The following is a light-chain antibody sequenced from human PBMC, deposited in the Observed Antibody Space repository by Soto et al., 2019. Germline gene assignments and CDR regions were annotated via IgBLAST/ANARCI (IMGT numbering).Light chain of an antibody. Sequence: QSVLTQPPSASGTPGQRVTISCSGSSSNIGSNYVYWYQQLPGTVPQLLIYRNSERPSGVPDRFSGSKSGTSASLAISGLRSEDEADDYCAAWDDSLSGVVFGGGTQLTV. CDR1: SSNIGSNY. J-gene: IGLJ2*01. V-gene: IGLV1-47*01. CDR3: AAWDDSLSGVV. CDR2: RNS.